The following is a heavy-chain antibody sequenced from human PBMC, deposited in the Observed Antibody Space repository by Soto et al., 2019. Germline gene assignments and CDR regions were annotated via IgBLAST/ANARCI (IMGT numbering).Heavy chain of an antibody. CDR3: ARSSVAGAGYFQH. Sequence: QVQLQESGPGLVKPSQTLSLTCTVPGGSVSGGVYYWNWIRQHPEKGLEWIGYIYYSGSTYYNPSLRSRVTISADTSKTQFSLKLSSVTVADTAVYYCARSSVAGAGYFQHWGQGTQVIVSS. D-gene: IGHD6-19*01. CDR2: IYYSGST. V-gene: IGHV4-31*03. J-gene: IGHJ1*01. CDR1: GGSVSGGVYY.